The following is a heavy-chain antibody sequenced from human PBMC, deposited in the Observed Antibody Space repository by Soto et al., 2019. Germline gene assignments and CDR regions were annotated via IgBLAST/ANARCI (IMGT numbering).Heavy chain of an antibody. Sequence: PGGSLRLSCAASGFTFSDYYMSWIRQAPGKGLEWVSYISSGSSYTNYADSVEGRFTISRDNAKNSLFLQMNSLRAEDTAVYYCARDLRGRGGMDVWGQGTTVTVSS. V-gene: IGHV3-11*05. D-gene: IGHD3-16*01. CDR3: ARDLRGRGGMDV. CDR1: GFTFSDYY. J-gene: IGHJ6*02. CDR2: ISSGSSYT.